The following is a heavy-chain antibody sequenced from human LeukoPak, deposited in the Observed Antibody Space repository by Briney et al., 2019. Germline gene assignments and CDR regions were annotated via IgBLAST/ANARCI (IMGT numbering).Heavy chain of an antibody. J-gene: IGHJ4*02. CDR1: GYTLTELS. Sequence: ASVKVSCKVSGYTLTELSMHWVRQAPGKGLEWMGGFDPEDGETIYAQKIQGRVTMTEDTSTDTAYMELSSLRSEDTAVYYCATGDSGSDLFDYWGQGTLVTVSS. D-gene: IGHD1-26*01. CDR2: FDPEDGET. V-gene: IGHV1-24*01. CDR3: ATGDSGSDLFDY.